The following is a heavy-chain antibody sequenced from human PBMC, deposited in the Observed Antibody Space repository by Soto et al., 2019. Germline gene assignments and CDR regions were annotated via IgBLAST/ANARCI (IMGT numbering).Heavy chain of an antibody. CDR3: ARDVTQLGPFDY. V-gene: IGHV3-21*01. CDR2: ISSSSSYI. J-gene: IGHJ4*02. D-gene: IGHD6-6*01. CDR1: GFTFSSYS. Sequence: GSLRLSCVASGFTFSSYSMNWVRQAPGKGLEWVSSISSSSSYIYYADSVKGRFTISRDNAKNSLYLQMNSLRAEDTAVYYCARDVTQLGPFDYWGQGTLVTVSA.